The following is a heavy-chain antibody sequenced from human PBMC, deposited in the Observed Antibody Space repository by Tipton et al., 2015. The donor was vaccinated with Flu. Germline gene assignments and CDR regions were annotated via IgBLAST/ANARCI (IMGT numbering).Heavy chain of an antibody. V-gene: IGHV4-34*01. CDR1: GGSFSGYY. CDR2: INHSGST. D-gene: IGHD2-2*02. J-gene: IGHJ6*02. CDR3: ARTGVHSGIAVVPAAVRPPGGMDV. Sequence: TLSLTCAVYGGSFSGYYWSWIRQPPGKGLEWIGEINHSGSTNYNPSLKSRVTISVDTSKNQFSLKLSSVTAADTAVYYCARTGVHSGIAVVPAAVRPPGGMDVWGQGTTVTVSS.